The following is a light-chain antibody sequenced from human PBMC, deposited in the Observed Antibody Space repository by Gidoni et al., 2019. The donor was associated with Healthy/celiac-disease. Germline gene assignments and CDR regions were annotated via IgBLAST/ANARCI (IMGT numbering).Light chain of an antibody. V-gene: IGKV3-20*01. Sequence: EIVLTQSPGTRSLSPGERATLSCRASQSVSSRYLAWYQQKPGQAPRLLIYGASSRATGIPDRFSGSGSGTDFTLTISRLEPEDFAVYYCQQYGSSATWTFGQGTKVEIK. CDR2: GAS. CDR1: QSVSSRY. CDR3: QQYGSSATWT. J-gene: IGKJ1*01.